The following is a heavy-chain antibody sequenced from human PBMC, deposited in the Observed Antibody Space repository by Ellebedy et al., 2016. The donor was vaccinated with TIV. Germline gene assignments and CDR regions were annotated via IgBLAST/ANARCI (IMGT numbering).Heavy chain of an antibody. CDR2: IRPKASNYAT. CDR1: GVTFSVSA. J-gene: IGHJ4*02. D-gene: IGHD3-22*01. Sequence: GGSLRLSXAASGVTFSVSAMHWVRQVSGKGLEWVGRIRPKASNYATTYSESVKGRFTITRDDSKNTAYLEMNSLTAEDTAVYYCTRQGENSLGYYYPYWGRGTLVTVSS. CDR3: TRQGENSLGYYYPY. V-gene: IGHV3-73*01.